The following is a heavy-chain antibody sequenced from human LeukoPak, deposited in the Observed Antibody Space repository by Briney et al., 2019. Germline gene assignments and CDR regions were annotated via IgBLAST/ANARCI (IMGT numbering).Heavy chain of an antibody. CDR3: ATAGGYDFWSGYPAYYFDY. CDR2: FDPEDGET. J-gene: IGHJ4*02. CDR1: GYTLTELS. Sequence: ASVKVSCKVSGYTLTELSMHWVRQAPGKGLEWMGGFDPEDGETIYAQKFQGRVTMTEDTSTDTAYMELSSLRSEDTAVYYCATAGGYDFWSGYPAYYFDYWGQGTLVTVSS. V-gene: IGHV1-24*01. D-gene: IGHD3-3*01.